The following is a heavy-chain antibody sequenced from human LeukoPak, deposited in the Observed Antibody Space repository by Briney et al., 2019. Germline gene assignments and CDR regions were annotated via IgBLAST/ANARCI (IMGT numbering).Heavy chain of an antibody. J-gene: IGHJ4*02. V-gene: IGHV3-64*01. CDR1: GFTFSSYA. CDR2: ISSNGGST. Sequence: GGSLRLSCAASGFTFSSYAMHWVRQAPGKGLEYVSAISSNGGSTYYANSVKGRFTISRDNSKNTLYLQMGSLRAEDMAVYYCATTAGVVTPPDLWGQGTLVTVSS. CDR3: ATTAGVVTPPDL. D-gene: IGHD4-23*01.